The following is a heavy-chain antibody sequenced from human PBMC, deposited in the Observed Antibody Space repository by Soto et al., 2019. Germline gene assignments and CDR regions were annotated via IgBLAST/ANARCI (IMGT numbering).Heavy chain of an antibody. V-gene: IGHV3-30-3*01. CDR3: ARVNDIVKGHNGFDP. CDR2: ISYDGNTQ. D-gene: IGHD3-9*01. Sequence: QVQLVESGGGVVQPGRSLRLSCAASGFTFSSYTMHWVRQAPGKGLEWVAVISYDGNTQYYADSVKGRFTISRDISRNTLYLQMNSLRTEDTAVFYCARVNDIVKGHNGFDPWGQGTLVTVSS. J-gene: IGHJ5*02. CDR1: GFTFSSYT.